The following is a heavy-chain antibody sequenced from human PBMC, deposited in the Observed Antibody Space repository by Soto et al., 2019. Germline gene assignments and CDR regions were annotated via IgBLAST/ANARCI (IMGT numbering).Heavy chain of an antibody. Sequence: QVQLVQSGAEVKKPGSSVKVSCKASGGTFSSYAISWVRQAPGQGLEWMGGIIPIFGTANYAQKFQGRVTITADESTSTAYMEVSSLRSEDTAVYYCARGGGRAARLGNWFDPWGQGTLVTVSS. D-gene: IGHD6-6*01. J-gene: IGHJ5*02. CDR1: GGTFSSYA. V-gene: IGHV1-69*01. CDR3: ARGGGRAARLGNWFDP. CDR2: IIPIFGTA.